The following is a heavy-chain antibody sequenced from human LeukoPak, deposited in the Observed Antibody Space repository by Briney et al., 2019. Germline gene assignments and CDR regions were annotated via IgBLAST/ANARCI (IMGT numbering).Heavy chain of an antibody. CDR3: AHSRDVVGAEADWFDP. CDR1: GFSLSTSGVG. CDR2: IYWDDDK. D-gene: IGHD1-26*01. J-gene: IGHJ5*02. V-gene: IGHV2-5*02. Sequence: SGPTLVNPTQTLTLTCTFSGFSLSTSGVGVGWIRQPPGKALEWLALIYWDDDKRYSPSLKSRLTITKDTSKNQVVPTMTNMDPVDTATYYCAHSRDVVGAEADWFDPWGQGTLVTVSS.